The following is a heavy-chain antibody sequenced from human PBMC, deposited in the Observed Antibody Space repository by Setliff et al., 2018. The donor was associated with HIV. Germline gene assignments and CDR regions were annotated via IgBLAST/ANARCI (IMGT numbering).Heavy chain of an antibody. D-gene: IGHD1-7*01. V-gene: IGHV1-18*04. CDR3: ARESSGTGTTPYNWFDP. CDR2: INPNNGNT. CDR1: GYTFTDHY. Sequence: GASVKVSCKASGYTFTDHYIHWVRQAPGQGLEWVGWINPNNGNTKYAQNFQGRVSMTTTDTSTTTAYMELSSLRSEDTAVYYCARESSGTGTTPYNWFDPWGQGTLVTVSS. J-gene: IGHJ5*02.